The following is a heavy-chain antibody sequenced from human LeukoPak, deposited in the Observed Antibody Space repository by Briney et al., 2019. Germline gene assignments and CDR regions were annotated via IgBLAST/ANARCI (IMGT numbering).Heavy chain of an antibody. CDR1: DDSFSSHY. V-gene: IGHV4-59*11. CDR3: ARDLVTVTKGFDI. J-gene: IGHJ3*02. D-gene: IGHD4-17*01. Sequence: SETLSLTCAVSDDSFSSHYWTWIRQPPGKVLEWIGYISYIGTTNYNPSLKSRVTISIDTSKNQFSLKLSSVIAADTAVYYCARDLVTVTKGFDIWGQGTMVSVSS. CDR2: ISYIGTT.